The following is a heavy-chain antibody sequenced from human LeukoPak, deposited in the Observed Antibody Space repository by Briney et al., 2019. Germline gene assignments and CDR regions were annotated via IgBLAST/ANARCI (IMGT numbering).Heavy chain of an antibody. CDR3: VANYDILTGYYNSGLRYYYYMDV. CDR2: IYTSGST. D-gene: IGHD3-9*01. V-gene: IGHV4-61*02. Sequence: PSETLSLTCTVSGVSISSGSYYWSWIRQPAGKGLEWIGRIYTSGSTNYNPSLKSRVTISVDTSKNQFSLKLSSVTAADTAVYYCVANYDILTGYYNSGLRYYYYMDVWGKGTTVTISS. CDR1: GVSISSGSYY. J-gene: IGHJ6*03.